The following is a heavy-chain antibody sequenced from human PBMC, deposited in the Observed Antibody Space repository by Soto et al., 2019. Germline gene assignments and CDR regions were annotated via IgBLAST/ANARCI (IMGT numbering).Heavy chain of an antibody. J-gene: IGHJ6*02. D-gene: IGHD1-26*01. CDR3: ASEVGATQRHYYYGMDV. Sequence: QVQLVQSGAEVKKPGSSVKVSCMASGGTFSSYAISWVRQAPGQGLEWMGGIIPIFGTANYAQKFQGRVTITADESTSTAYMELSSLRSEDTAVYYCASEVGATQRHYYYGMDVWGQGTTVTVSS. V-gene: IGHV1-69*01. CDR2: IIPIFGTA. CDR1: GGTFSSYA.